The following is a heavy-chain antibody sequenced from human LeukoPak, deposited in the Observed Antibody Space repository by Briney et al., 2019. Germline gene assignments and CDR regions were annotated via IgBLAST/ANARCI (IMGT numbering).Heavy chain of an antibody. J-gene: IGHJ6*03. CDR2: TYYRSKWYY. Sequence: SQTLSLTCDVSGDSVSRSSAAWTWIRQSPSRGLEWLGRTYYRSKWYYDYAESVQGRITINPDTSKNQVSLQLKSVTTEDTAVYYCARGGGIQGYYYYMDVWGKGTTVIVSS. D-gene: IGHD3-16*01. V-gene: IGHV6-1*01. CDR3: ARGGGIQGYYYYMDV. CDR1: GDSVSRSSAA.